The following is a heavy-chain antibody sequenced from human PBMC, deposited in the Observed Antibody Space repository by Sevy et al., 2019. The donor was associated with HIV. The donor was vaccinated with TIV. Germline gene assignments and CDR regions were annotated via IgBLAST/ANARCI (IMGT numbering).Heavy chain of an antibody. J-gene: IGHJ4*02. CDR3: AKGPDHWSTSIVDY. V-gene: IGHV3-23*01. CDR2: ITGSGGST. Sequence: GGSLRLSCAASGFTFSSYAMSWVRQAPGKGLEWVSAITGSGGSTYYADSVKGRFTISRDNSKNTLYLQMNSLRAEDTAVFYCAKGPDHWSTSIVDYWGQGTLGTVSS. D-gene: IGHD2-8*02. CDR1: GFTFSSYA.